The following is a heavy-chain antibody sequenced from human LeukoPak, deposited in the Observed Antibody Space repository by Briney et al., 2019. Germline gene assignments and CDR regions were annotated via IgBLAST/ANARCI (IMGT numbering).Heavy chain of an antibody. Sequence: PGGSLRLSCAASGLTFSSYWMSWVRQAPGKGLEWVANIKEDGSETYYVDSVKGRFTISRDNAKNFLYLQMNSLRAEDTAVYYCARTYYDILTGYNPYFDYWGQGILVTVSS. D-gene: IGHD3-9*01. CDR2: IKEDGSET. CDR1: GLTFSSYW. J-gene: IGHJ4*02. V-gene: IGHV3-7*01. CDR3: ARTYYDILTGYNPYFDY.